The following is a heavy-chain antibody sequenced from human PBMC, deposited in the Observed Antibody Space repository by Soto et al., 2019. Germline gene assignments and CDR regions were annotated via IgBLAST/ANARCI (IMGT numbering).Heavy chain of an antibody. J-gene: IGHJ4*02. CDR3: ARDLGWAFDS. V-gene: IGHV3-48*02. CDR1: GFTFSTFS. CDR2: ISGGGRPI. Sequence: EVQLGECGGGSVQPGGSLRLSCAASGFTFSTFSMNWVRQAPGRGLEWISYISGGGRPISYADSVKGRFTISRDNAKNSLYLQMDSLTDEDTAVYYCARDLGWAFDSWGQGTLVTVSS. D-gene: IGHD6-19*01.